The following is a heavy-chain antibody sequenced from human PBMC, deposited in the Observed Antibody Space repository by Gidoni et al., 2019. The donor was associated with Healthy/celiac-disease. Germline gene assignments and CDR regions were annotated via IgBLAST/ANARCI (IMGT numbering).Heavy chain of an antibody. CDR2: IYSGGST. J-gene: IGHJ4*02. V-gene: IGHV3-53*01. Sequence: QAPGQGLEWVSVIYSGGSTYYADSVKGRFTISRDNSKNTLYLQMNSLRAEDTAVYYCARGLDYDFWSGWEDWGQGTLVTVSS. CDR3: ARGLDYDFWSGWED. D-gene: IGHD3-3*01.